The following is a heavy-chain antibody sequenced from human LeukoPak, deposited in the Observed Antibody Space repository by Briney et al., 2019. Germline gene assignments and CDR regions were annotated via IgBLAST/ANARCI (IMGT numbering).Heavy chain of an antibody. Sequence: ASVXXSXKASXXTXXSXGIXWXXQAPGQGLEWMGWISAYNGNTNYAQKLQGRVTMTTDTSTSTAYMELRSLRSDDTAVYYCARVWGVSGLDYWGQGTLVTVSS. CDR1: XXTXXSXG. J-gene: IGHJ4*02. V-gene: IGHV1-18*01. CDR2: ISAYNGNT. D-gene: IGHD3-10*01. CDR3: ARVWGVSGLDY.